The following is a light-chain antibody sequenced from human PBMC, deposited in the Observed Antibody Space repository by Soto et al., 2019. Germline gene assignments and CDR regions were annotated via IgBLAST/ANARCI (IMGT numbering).Light chain of an antibody. CDR1: QSLTNSF. CDR3: QQYGSLPLS. J-gene: IGKJ4*01. V-gene: IGKV3-20*01. Sequence: EILLTQSPGALYLSPGDRATLSCRASQSLTNSFLAWYQQIPGQIPSLLIYGASIRATDIPDRFSGSGYGADFALTISRVEPEDFAVYFCQQYGSLPLSFGGGTKVEIK. CDR2: GAS.